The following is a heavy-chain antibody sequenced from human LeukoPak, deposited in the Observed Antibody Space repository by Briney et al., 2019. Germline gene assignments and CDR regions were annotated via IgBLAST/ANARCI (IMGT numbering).Heavy chain of an antibody. Sequence: RAGGSLRLSFAASGFTFDDYGMSWVRQAPGKGLEWVSGINWDGGSTGYADSVKGRFTISRDNAKNSLYLQMNSLRAEDTAVYYCAKDPRTGTTFSATAAFDIWGQGTMVTVSS. CDR1: GFTFDDYG. D-gene: IGHD1-7*01. J-gene: IGHJ3*02. CDR2: INWDGGST. V-gene: IGHV3-20*03. CDR3: AKDPRTGTTFSATAAFDI.